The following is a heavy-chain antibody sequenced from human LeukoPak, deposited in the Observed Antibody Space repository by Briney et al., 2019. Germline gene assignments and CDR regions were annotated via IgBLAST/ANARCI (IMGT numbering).Heavy chain of an antibody. CDR3: ARSGYCSGGSCASYYYYYMDV. CDR1: GFTFSSYG. J-gene: IGHJ6*03. CDR2: IRYVGSNK. D-gene: IGHD2-15*01. Sequence: GGSLRLSCAASGFTFSSYGMHWVRQAPRKGLDGVAFIRYVGSNKYYVDSVKGRFTLSRDNSKNTLYLQMNSLRADDTAVYYCARSGYCSGGSCASYYYYYMDVWGKGTTVTISS. V-gene: IGHV3-30*02.